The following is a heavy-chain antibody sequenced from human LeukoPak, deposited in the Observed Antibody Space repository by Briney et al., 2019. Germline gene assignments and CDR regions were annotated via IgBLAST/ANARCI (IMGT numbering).Heavy chain of an antibody. CDR3: ARGELRFLEWRYYYYGMDV. Sequence: GSLRLSCAASGFTFSDYYMSWICQPPGKGLEWIGEINHSGSTNYNPSLKSRVTLSVDTSKNQFSLKLSSVTAADTAVYYCARGELRFLEWRYYYYGMDVWGQGTTVTVSS. V-gene: IGHV4-34*01. CDR2: INHSGST. D-gene: IGHD3-3*01. CDR1: GFTFSDYY. J-gene: IGHJ6*02.